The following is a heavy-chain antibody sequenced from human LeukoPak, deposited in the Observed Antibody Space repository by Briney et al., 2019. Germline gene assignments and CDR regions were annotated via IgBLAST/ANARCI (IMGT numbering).Heavy chain of an antibody. CDR3: AKSCSGGSCFPDS. J-gene: IGHJ4*02. CDR1: GFTFSTYG. CDR2: IRYGGSNK. D-gene: IGHD2-15*01. Sequence: GGSLRLSCGASGFTFSTYGMHWVRQTPGKGLEWVAFIRYGGSNKVYVDSVKGRFTISRDNSKNTLYLQMDSLRAEDTAVYYCAKSCSGGSCFPDSWGQGTLVTVSS. V-gene: IGHV3-30*02.